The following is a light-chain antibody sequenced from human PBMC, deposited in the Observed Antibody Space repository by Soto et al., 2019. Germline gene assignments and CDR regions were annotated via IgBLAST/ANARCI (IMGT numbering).Light chain of an antibody. J-gene: IGKJ1*01. CDR3: KQSHSNPRT. V-gene: IGKV1-39*01. CDR1: QSISSY. Sequence: DIQMTQSPSSLSASVGDRVTITCRASQSISSYLNWYQQKPGKAPKLLIYAASSLQSGVQSRFSGSGSGTDFTLTISSLQPEDFATYYCKQSHSNPRTFGQGTKVDIK. CDR2: AAS.